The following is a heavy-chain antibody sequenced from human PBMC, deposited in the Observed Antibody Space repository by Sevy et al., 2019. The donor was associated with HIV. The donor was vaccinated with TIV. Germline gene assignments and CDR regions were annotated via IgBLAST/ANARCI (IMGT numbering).Heavy chain of an antibody. CDR1: GGTFSSYA. J-gene: IGHJ6*02. CDR2: IIPIFGTA. CDR3: ASEYSSSSPTYYYGMDV. D-gene: IGHD6-6*01. Sequence: ASLKVSCKASGGTFSSYAISWVRQAPGQGLEWMGGIIPIFGTANYAQKFQGRVTITADESTSTAYMELSSLRSEDTAVYYCASEYSSSSPTYYYGMDVWGQGTTVTVSS. V-gene: IGHV1-69*13.